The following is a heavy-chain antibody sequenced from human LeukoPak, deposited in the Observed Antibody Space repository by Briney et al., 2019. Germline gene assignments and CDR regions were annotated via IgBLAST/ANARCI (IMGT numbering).Heavy chain of an antibody. CDR2: ISSSGSNI. V-gene: IGHV3-48*03. Sequence: GGSLRLSCAASGFTFSSYEMNWVRQAPGKGLEWVSYISSSGSNIYYADSVKGRFTISRDNAKNSLYLQMNSLRAEDTAVYYCARAPPGYRTAYAFDIWGQGTMVTVSS. CDR3: ARAPPGYRTAYAFDI. D-gene: IGHD3-16*02. J-gene: IGHJ3*02. CDR1: GFTFSSYE.